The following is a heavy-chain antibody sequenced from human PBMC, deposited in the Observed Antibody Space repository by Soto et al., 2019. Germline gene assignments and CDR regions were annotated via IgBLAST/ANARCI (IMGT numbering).Heavy chain of an antibody. CDR1: GFTFSDYF. D-gene: IGHD3-9*01. CDR3: ARGGHDWRLDAFDV. CDR2: TRDQANSYTT. J-gene: IGHJ3*01. Sequence: EVQLVESGGGLVQPGGSLRLSCAASGFTFSDYFMDWVRQAPGKGLEWVGRTRDQANSYTTEYAASVKGRFTISIDDSRNSLYLQMNSLKTEDSAVYYCARGGHDWRLDAFDVWCQGTGVTVSS. V-gene: IGHV3-72*01.